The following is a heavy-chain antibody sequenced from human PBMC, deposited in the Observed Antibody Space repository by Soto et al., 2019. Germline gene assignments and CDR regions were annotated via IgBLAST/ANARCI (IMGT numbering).Heavy chain of an antibody. CDR2: INAGNGNT. CDR1: GYTFTSYA. CDR3: ARGGWYSSGRYCY. V-gene: IGHV1-3*01. J-gene: IGHJ4*02. D-gene: IGHD6-19*01. Sequence: QVQLVQSGAEVKKPGASVKVSCKASGYTFTSYAMHWVRQAPGQRLEWMGWINAGNGNTKYSQKFQGRVTITRDTSAATGYMELSSLRTDDTGVYYCARGGWYSSGRYCYWGQGRLLTVSS.